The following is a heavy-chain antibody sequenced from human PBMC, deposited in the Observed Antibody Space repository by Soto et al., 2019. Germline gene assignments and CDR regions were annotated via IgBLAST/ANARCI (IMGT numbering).Heavy chain of an antibody. D-gene: IGHD6-19*01. Sequence: PSETLSLTCTVSGGSISTYYWSWIRQPPGKGLEWIGYIYYSGSTNYNPSLKSRVTVSVDTSKNQFSLKLSSVTAADTAVYYCARHGQWLVTGYFYYGMDVWGQGTTVTVSS. V-gene: IGHV4-59*08. CDR1: GGSISTYY. CDR2: IYYSGST. CDR3: ARHGQWLVTGYFYYGMDV. J-gene: IGHJ6*02.